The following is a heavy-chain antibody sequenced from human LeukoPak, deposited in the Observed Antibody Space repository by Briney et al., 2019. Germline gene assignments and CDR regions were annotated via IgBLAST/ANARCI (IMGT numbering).Heavy chain of an antibody. J-gene: IGHJ4*02. CDR3: VRDDDIDAQFDY. CDR2: INPNSGGT. D-gene: IGHD5-24*01. CDR1: GYTFSDYY. V-gene: IGHV1-2*02. Sequence: GASVKVSCKASGYTFSDYYLHWVRQAPGQGLEWMGWINPNSGGTKYAQKFQGRVTMTRDMSITTLYMELRSLRSDDTAMYYCVRDDDIDAQFDYWGQGTLVTVSS.